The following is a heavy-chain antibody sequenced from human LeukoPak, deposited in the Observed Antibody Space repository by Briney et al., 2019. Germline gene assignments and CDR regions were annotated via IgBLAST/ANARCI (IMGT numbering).Heavy chain of an antibody. CDR3: GVAASSVSDFDS. Sequence: GSLRLSCAASGFSFRDYPVNWVRQAPGKGLEWLSSITGSSHAMFYADSVRGRFTISRDNARNSLYLQMDSLRADDTAIYFCGVAASSVSDFDSWGQGTLVTVSS. V-gene: IGHV3-21*01. J-gene: IGHJ4*02. CDR2: ITGSSHAM. CDR1: GFSFRDYP. D-gene: IGHD1-26*01.